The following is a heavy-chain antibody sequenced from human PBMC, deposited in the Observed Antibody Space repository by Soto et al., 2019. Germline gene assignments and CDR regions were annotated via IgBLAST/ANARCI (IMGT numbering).Heavy chain of an antibody. CDR1: GGSISSGGHS. V-gene: IGHV4-30-2*01. D-gene: IGHD2-21*01. J-gene: IGHJ4*02. CDR3: ARGNVVAIDY. CDR2: IYHSGST. Sequence: SETLSLTXAVSGGSISSGGHSWSWIRQPPGKGLEWIGYIYHSGSTYYNPSLKSRVTISVDRSKNQFSLKLSSVTAADTAAYYCARGNVVAIDYWGQGTLVTVSS.